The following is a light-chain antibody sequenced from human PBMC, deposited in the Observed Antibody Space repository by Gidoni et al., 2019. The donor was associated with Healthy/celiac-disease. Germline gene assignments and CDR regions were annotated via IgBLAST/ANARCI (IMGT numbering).Light chain of an antibody. V-gene: IGKV1-39*01. J-gene: IGKJ5*01. Sequence: DIQMIHSPTSLSASVGDRVTITCRASQSISSYLNWYQQKPGKAPNLLIYAASSLQSGVPSRFSGSGSGTDFTLTISSLQPEDFATYYCKQSYSTPITFGQGTRLEIK. CDR3: KQSYSTPIT. CDR2: AAS. CDR1: QSISSY.